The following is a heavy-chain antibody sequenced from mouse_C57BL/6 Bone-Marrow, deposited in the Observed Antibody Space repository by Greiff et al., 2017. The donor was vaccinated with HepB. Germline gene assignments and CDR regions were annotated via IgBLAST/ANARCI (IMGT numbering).Heavy chain of an antibody. Sequence: QVHVKQPGAELVKPGASVKMSCKASGYTFTSYWITWVKQRPGQGLEWIGDIYPGSGSTNYNEKFKSKATLTVDTSSSTAYMQLSSLTSEDSAVYYCARPGLRADYWGQGTTLTVSS. CDR1: GYTFTSYW. V-gene: IGHV1-55*01. D-gene: IGHD2-4*01. CDR2: IYPGSGST. J-gene: IGHJ2*01. CDR3: ARPGLRADY.